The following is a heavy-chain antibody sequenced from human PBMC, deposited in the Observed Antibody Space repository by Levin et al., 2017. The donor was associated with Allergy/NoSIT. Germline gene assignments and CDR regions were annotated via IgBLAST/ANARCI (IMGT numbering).Heavy chain of an antibody. J-gene: IGHJ6*02. D-gene: IGHD6-19*01. CDR2: IRSKAYGGTT. CDR3: TRGDSSGWPGTKWGYNDYYGMDV. CDR1: GFTFGDYA. Sequence: GGSLRLSCTASGFTFGDYAMSWVRQAPGKGLEWVGFIRSKAYGGTTEYAASVKGRFTISRDDSKSIAYLQMSSLKNEDTAVYFCTRGDSSGWPGTKWGYNDYYGMDVWGQGTTVTVSS. V-gene: IGHV3-49*04.